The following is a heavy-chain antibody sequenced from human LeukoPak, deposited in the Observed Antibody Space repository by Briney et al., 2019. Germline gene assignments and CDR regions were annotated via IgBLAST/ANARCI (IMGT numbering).Heavy chain of an antibody. CDR2: IDTDGSNT. V-gene: IGHV3-74*01. J-gene: IGHJ4*02. Sequence: GGSLRLSCAASGFTFSSYWMHWVRQAPGKGLVWVSRIDTDGSNTAYADSVKGRFTISRDNAKNTLYLQMNSLRAEDTAVYYCARDLERYDFWSGYYKYRAGYFDYWGQGTLVTVSS. CDR1: GFTFSSYW. D-gene: IGHD3-3*01. CDR3: ARDLERYDFWSGYYKYRAGYFDY.